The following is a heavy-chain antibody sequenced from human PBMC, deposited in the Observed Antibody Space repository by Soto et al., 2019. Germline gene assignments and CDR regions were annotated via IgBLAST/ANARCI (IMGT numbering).Heavy chain of an antibody. CDR3: ARSTMVRGAALYYYYGMDV. CDR2: INPSGGST. CDR1: GYTFTSYY. Sequence: ASVKVSCKASGYTFTSYYMHWVRQAPGQGLERMGIINPSGGSTSYAQKFQGRVTMTRDTSTSTVYMELSSLRSEDTAVYYCARSTMVRGAALYYYYGMDVWGQGTTVTVSS. J-gene: IGHJ6*02. D-gene: IGHD3-10*01. V-gene: IGHV1-46*01.